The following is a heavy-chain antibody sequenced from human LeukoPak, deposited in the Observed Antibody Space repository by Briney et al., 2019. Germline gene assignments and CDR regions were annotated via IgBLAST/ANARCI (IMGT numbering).Heavy chain of an antibody. D-gene: IGHD1-14*01. V-gene: IGHV3-21*04. CDR3: AKDPLAGDDY. Sequence: GGSLRLSCAASGFAFSSFNMNWVRQSPGKGLEWVASISSSSTYIYYAESVEGRFTISRDNAKNTLYLQMNSLRAEDTAVYYCAKDPLAGDDYWGQGTLVTVSS. CDR2: ISSSSTYI. J-gene: IGHJ4*02. CDR1: GFAFSSFN.